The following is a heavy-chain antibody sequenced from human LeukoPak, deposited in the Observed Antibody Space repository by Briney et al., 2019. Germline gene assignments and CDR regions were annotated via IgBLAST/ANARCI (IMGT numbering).Heavy chain of an antibody. CDR1: GYTFTSYY. V-gene: IGHV1-46*01. Sequence: EASVKVSCKASGYTFTSYYMHWVRQAPGQGLEWMGIINPSGGSTSYAQKFQGRVTMTRDMSTSTVYMELSSLRSEETAVYYCAREGITGTPCDIWGQGTMVTVSS. D-gene: IGHD1-20*01. CDR3: AREGITGTPCDI. J-gene: IGHJ3*02. CDR2: INPSGGST.